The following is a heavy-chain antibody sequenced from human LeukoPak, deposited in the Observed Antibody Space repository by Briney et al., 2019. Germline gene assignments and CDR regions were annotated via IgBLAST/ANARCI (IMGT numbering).Heavy chain of an antibody. D-gene: IGHD6-19*01. CDR2: ISGSGGST. V-gene: IGHV3-23*01. CDR3: AKKTGGSGAYFDY. Sequence: GGSLRLSCAASGFTFSSHAMSWVRQAPGKGLEWVSAISGSGGSTYYADSVKGRFTISRDNSKNTLYPQMNSLRAEDTAVYYCAKKTGGSGAYFDYWGQGTLVTVSS. J-gene: IGHJ4*02. CDR1: GFTFSSHA.